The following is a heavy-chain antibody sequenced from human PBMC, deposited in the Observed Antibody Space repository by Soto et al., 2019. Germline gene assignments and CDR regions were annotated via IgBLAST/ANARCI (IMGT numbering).Heavy chain of an antibody. J-gene: IGHJ6*02. CDR3: AKDRIAVAGTLWCYVMDV. CDR2: ISYDGSNK. CDR1: GFTFSSYG. D-gene: IGHD6-19*01. Sequence: QVQLVESGGGVVQPGRSLRLSCAASGFTFSSYGMHWVRQAPGKGLEWVAVISYDGSNKYYADSVKGRFTISRDNSKNTLYLRMISLRDEDTAVYYCAKDRIAVAGTLWCYVMDVWGPGTTVTVAS. V-gene: IGHV3-30*18.